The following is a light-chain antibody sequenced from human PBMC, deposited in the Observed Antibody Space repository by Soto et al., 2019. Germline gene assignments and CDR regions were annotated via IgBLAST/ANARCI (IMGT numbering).Light chain of an antibody. V-gene: IGKV3-20*01. CDR3: QQYGSSPIT. J-gene: IGKJ5*01. CDR1: QSVSSSY. CDR2: GAS. Sequence: EIVLTQSPVTLSLSPGERATLSCRAGQSVSSSYLAWYQQKPGQVPSLLIYGASSRATGIPDRFSGSGSGTDFTLTISRLEPEDFAVYYCQQYGSSPITFGQGTRLEIK.